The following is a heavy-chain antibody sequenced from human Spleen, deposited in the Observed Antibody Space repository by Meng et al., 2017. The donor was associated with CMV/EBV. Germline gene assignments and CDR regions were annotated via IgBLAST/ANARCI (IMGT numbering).Heavy chain of an antibody. J-gene: IGHJ4*02. Sequence: CAACGVSFRRYGMSWVRQAPGKGLEWVAVIWYDGSNKYYADSVKGRFTIARDNSKNTLYLQMNSLRAEGTAVYYCATHPGRTGTHDYWGQGTLVTVSS. CDR1: GVSFRRYG. CDR3: ATHPGRTGTHDY. V-gene: IGHV3-33*08. CDR2: IWYDGSNK. D-gene: IGHD1-1*01.